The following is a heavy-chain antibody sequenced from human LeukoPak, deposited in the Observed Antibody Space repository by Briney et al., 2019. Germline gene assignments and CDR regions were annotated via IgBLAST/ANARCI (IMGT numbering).Heavy chain of an antibody. J-gene: IGHJ5*02. CDR3: ARDQSGEWELVSGWWFDP. V-gene: IGHV1-46*01. CDR1: GYSFTSHY. Sequence: ASVKVSCKASGYSFTSHYMHWVRQAPGQGLEWMGIINPSGGSTSYAQKFQGRVTMTRDMSTSTDYMELSSLRSEDTAVYYCARDQSGEWELVSGWWFDPWGQGTLVTVSS. D-gene: IGHD1-26*01. CDR2: INPSGGST.